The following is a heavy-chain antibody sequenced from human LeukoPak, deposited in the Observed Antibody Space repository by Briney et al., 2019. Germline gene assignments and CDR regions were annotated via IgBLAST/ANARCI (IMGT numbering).Heavy chain of an antibody. J-gene: IGHJ4*02. Sequence: ASVTVSCKASGYTFSTYPLNWVRQAPGQGLEWMGGIIPIFGTANYAQKFQGRVTITADESTSTAYMELSSLRSEDTAVYYCASPGYSSGWEFDYWGQGTLVTVSS. CDR1: GYTFSTYP. D-gene: IGHD6-19*01. CDR3: ASPGYSSGWEFDY. V-gene: IGHV1-69*13. CDR2: IIPIFGTA.